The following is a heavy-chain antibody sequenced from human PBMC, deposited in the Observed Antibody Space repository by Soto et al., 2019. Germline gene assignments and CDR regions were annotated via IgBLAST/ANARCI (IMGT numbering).Heavy chain of an antibody. V-gene: IGHV4-59*11. CDR1: GASIINHY. Sequence: QVRLEESGPGLVKPSETLSLTCNVSGASIINHYSSWIRQPPGKALEWVAFVHYSGTTNYNPSLESRVFISVDTSKDQFSLKVTSVTAADMAVYFCARNSDYGSYFDLWGRGTLVTVSS. CDR3: ARNSDYGSYFDL. CDR2: VHYSGTT. D-gene: IGHD4-17*01. J-gene: IGHJ2*01.